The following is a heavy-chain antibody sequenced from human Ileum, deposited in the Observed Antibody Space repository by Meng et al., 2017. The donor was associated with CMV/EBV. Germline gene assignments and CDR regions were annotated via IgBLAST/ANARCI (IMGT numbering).Heavy chain of an antibody. CDR2: ISGLGSKT. D-gene: IGHD3-16*01. CDR3: ATLISTPDYDYFYGMDV. Sequence: GRFLRPSCAVSGFSFSSFAMNWVRQALGKGLEWVSSISGLGSKTYYADLVKGRFTISRDNAKNSLSLQMHSLRAEDTAVYYCATLISTPDYDYFYGMDVWGQGTTVTVSS. CDR1: GFSFSSFA. V-gene: IGHV3-21*01. J-gene: IGHJ6*02.